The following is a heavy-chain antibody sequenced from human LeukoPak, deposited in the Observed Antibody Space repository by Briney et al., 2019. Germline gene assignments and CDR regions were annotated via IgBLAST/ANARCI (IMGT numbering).Heavy chain of an antibody. J-gene: IGHJ4*02. V-gene: IGHV3-66*01. CDR3: ARIGYSSSSMDY. D-gene: IGHD6-6*01. Sequence: GGSLRLSRAASGFTVSSNYMSRVRQAPGKGLEWVSVIYSGGSTYYADSVKGRFTISRDNAKNSLYLRVNSLRAEDTAIYYCARIGYSSSSMDYWGQGTLVTVSS. CDR2: IYSGGST. CDR1: GFTVSSNY.